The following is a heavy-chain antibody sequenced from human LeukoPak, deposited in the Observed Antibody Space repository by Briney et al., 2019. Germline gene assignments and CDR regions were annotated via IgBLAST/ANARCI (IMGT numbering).Heavy chain of an antibody. D-gene: IGHD1-26*01. Sequence: GASVKVSCKASGYTFTSYDINRVRQATGQGLEWMGWMNPNSGNTGYAQKFQGRVTMTRNTSISTAYMELSSLRSEDTAVYYCARGKTYSGSHIDYWGQGTLVTVSS. J-gene: IGHJ4*02. CDR2: MNPNSGNT. CDR1: GYTFTSYD. CDR3: ARGKTYSGSHIDY. V-gene: IGHV1-8*01.